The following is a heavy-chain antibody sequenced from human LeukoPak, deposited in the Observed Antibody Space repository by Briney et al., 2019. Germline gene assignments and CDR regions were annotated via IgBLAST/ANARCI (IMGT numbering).Heavy chain of an antibody. CDR2: ISYDGSNK. V-gene: IGHV3-30-3*01. CDR1: GFTFSSYA. Sequence: GGSLRLSCAASGFTFSSYAMHWVRQAPGKGLEWVAVISYDGSNKYYADSVKGRFTISRDNSKNTLYLQMNSLRAEDTAVYYCARAYNWNDKFDYWGQGTLVTVSS. D-gene: IGHD1-1*01. CDR3: ARAYNWNDKFDY. J-gene: IGHJ4*02.